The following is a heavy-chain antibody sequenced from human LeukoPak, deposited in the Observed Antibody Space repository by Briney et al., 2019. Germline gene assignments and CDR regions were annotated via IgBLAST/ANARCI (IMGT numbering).Heavy chain of an antibody. J-gene: IGHJ3*02. Sequence: PSETLSLTCTVSGGSISSSSYYWGWIRQPPGKGLEWIGSIYYSGSTNYNPSLKSRVTISVDTSKNQFSLKLSSVTAADTAVYYCARAVGAAFDIWGQGTMVTVSS. CDR2: IYYSGST. CDR3: ARAVGAAFDI. V-gene: IGHV4-39*07. D-gene: IGHD1-26*01. CDR1: GGSISSSSYY.